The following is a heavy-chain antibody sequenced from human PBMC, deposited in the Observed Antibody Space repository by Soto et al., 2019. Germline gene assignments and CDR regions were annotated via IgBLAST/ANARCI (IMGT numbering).Heavy chain of an antibody. J-gene: IGHJ6*03. CDR2: IYPGDSDT. CDR3: ARHGGVVVPAAMGSYYMDV. CDR1: GYSFTSYW. Sequence: GESLKISCKGSGYSFTSYWIGWVRQMPGKGLEWMGIIYPGDSDTRYSPSFQGQVTISADKSISTAYLQWSSLKASDTAMYYCARHGGVVVPAAMGSYYMDVWGKGTTVTVSS. D-gene: IGHD2-2*01. V-gene: IGHV5-51*01.